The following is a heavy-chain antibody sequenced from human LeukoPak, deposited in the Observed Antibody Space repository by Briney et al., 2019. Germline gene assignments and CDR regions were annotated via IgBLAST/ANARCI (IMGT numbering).Heavy chain of an antibody. J-gene: IGHJ4*02. V-gene: IGHV3-33*01. CDR3: KFSGSADDY. CDR2: IWYDGSNK. CDR1: GFTFSSYG. D-gene: IGHD6-25*01. Sequence: PGRSLRLSCAASGFTFSSYGMHWVRQAPGKGLEWVSVIWYDGSNKYYADSVKGRFTISRDNSKNTLYLQMNSLRAEDTAVYYCKFSGSADDYWGQGTLVTVSS.